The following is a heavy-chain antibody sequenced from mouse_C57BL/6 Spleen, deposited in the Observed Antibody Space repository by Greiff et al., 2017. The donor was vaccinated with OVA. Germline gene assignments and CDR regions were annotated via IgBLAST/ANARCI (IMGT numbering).Heavy chain of an antibody. CDR1: GYTFTSYW. V-gene: IGHV1-64*01. CDR3: ARSRAAQAPFAY. J-gene: IGHJ3*01. CDR2: IHPNSGST. Sequence: VKLMESGAELVKPGASVKLSCKASGYTFTSYWMHWVKQRPGQGLEWIGMIHPNSGSTNYNEKFKSKATLTVDKSSSTAYMQLSSLTSEDSAVYYCARSRAAQAPFAYWGQGTLVTVSA. D-gene: IGHD3-2*02.